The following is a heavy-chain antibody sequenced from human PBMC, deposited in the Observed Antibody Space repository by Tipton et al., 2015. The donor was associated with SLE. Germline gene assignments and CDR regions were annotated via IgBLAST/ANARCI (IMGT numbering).Heavy chain of an antibody. Sequence: TLSLTCTVSGGSISSNYWSWIRQPPGKGLEWIGYIYYSGSTNYNPSLKSRVTISLDTSKNQFSLKLSSVTAADTAVYYCARDVYYYMDVWGKGTTITVSS. CDR2: IYYSGST. CDR3: ARDVYYYMDV. J-gene: IGHJ6*03. CDR1: GGSISSNY. V-gene: IGHV4-59*01.